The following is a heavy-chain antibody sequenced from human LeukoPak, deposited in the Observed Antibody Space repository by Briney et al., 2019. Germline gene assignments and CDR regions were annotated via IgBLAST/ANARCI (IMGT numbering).Heavy chain of an antibody. D-gene: IGHD2-21*01. CDR2: IYYVGSN. Sequence: SENLSLKCTVAGCSVHGYFWSWIRHPPGPRRECVGYIYYVGSNASNTSLSGRVTMSVDTCKNQFSLKLNSVTAADTAVYYCARHVPTPYFGVSGPFDFWGQGTLVAVSS. V-gene: IGHV4-59*08. CDR3: ARHVPTPYFGVSGPFDF. CDR1: GCSVHGYF. J-gene: IGHJ4*02.